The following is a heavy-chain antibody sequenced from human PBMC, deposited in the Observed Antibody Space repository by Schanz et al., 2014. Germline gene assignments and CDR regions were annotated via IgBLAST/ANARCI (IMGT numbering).Heavy chain of an antibody. V-gene: IGHV3-30*04. CDR3: ARDGVAATTDFEY. Sequence: QVQLVESGGGVVQPGRSLRLSCAASGFTFSNFAIHWVRQAPGKGLEWVAVISYDGSLKYYADSVKGRFTISRDNSRDTVYLQMNSLRADDTAVYYCARDGVAATTDFEYWGQGALVTVSS. CDR2: ISYDGSLK. J-gene: IGHJ4*02. CDR1: GFTFSNFA. D-gene: IGHD1-1*01.